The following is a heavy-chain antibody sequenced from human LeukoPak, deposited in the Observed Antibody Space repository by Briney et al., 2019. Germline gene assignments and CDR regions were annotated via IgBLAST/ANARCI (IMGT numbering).Heavy chain of an antibody. D-gene: IGHD3-10*02. Sequence: GGSLRLSCAASGFNFSSYGMSWVRQAPGKGLEWVSGISGSGGSTYYADSVKGRFTISRDNSKNTLYLQMNSLRAEDTAVYYCAELGITMIGGVWGKGTTVTISS. CDR1: GFNFSSYG. CDR3: AELGITMIGGV. J-gene: IGHJ6*04. CDR2: ISGSGGST. V-gene: IGHV3-23*01.